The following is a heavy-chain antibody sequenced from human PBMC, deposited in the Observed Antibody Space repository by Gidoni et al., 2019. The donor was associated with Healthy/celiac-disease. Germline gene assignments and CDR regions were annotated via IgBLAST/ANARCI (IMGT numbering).Heavy chain of an antibody. CDR1: GFTFSSYS. D-gene: IGHD3-22*01. Sequence: EVQLVESGGGLVKPGGSLRLSCAASGFTFSSYSMNWVRQAPGKGLEWVSSISSSSSYIYYADSVKGRFTISRDNAKNSLYLQMNSLRAEDTAVYYCASRSSGYFNPDAFDIWGQGTMVTVSS. V-gene: IGHV3-21*01. CDR2: ISSSSSYI. J-gene: IGHJ3*02. CDR3: ASRSSGYFNPDAFDI.